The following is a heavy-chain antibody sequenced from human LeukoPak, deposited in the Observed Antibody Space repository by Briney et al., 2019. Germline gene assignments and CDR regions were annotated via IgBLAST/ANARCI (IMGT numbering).Heavy chain of an antibody. D-gene: IGHD5-24*01. CDR3: ARGRTRGATMDY. J-gene: IGHJ4*02. CDR1: GGSISSYY. Sequence: SETLSLTCTVSGGSISSYYWSWIRQPPGKGLEWIGYIYTSGSTNYNPSLKSRVTISVDTSKNQFSLKLSSVTAADTAVYYCARGRTRGATMDYWGQGTLVTVSS. CDR2: IYTSGST. V-gene: IGHV4-4*09.